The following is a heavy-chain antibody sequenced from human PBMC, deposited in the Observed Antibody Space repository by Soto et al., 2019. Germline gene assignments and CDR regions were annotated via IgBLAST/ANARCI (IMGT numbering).Heavy chain of an antibody. CDR1: GFTFSTKW. J-gene: IGHJ4*02. CDR3: ASATPCHYGGNSGFGF. D-gene: IGHD4-17*01. Sequence: EVHLVESGGGLAQPGGSLRLSCAASGFTFSTKWIHWVRQAPGKGLVWVSGIKSDGSTTTYADSVKGRFTISRDNAKNTQDLQMNRLRAEDTAVYYCASATPCHYGGNSGFGFWGQGTLVTVAS. V-gene: IGHV3-74*03. CDR2: IKSDGSTT.